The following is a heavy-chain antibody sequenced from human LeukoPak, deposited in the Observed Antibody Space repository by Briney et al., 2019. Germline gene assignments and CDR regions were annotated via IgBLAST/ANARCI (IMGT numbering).Heavy chain of an antibody. CDR2: VNTDGSVT. CDR1: GFTFRSYW. D-gene: IGHD3-16*01. Sequence: GGSLRLSCEASGFTFRSYWMHWVRHAPGKGLVWVSRVNTDGSVTTYADSVKGRFTISRDNAKNTLYLQMNSLRAEDTAVYYCARGNKERGFDYWGQGTLVTVSS. J-gene: IGHJ4*02. CDR3: ARGNKERGFDY. V-gene: IGHV3-74*01.